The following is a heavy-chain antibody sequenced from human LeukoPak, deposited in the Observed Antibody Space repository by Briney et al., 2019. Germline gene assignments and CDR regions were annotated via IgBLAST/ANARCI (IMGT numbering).Heavy chain of an antibody. V-gene: IGHV4-59*08. J-gene: IGHJ4*02. CDR3: ARRNYGDYDHYFDY. CDR2: ISYSGST. D-gene: IGHD4-17*01. Sequence: GSLRLSCTASGFTFGDYAMSWIRQPPGKGLEWIGYISYSGSTNYNPSLKSRVTISVDTSKNQFSLKLNSVTAADTAVYYCARRNYGDYDHYFDYWGQGTLVTVSS. CDR1: GFTFGDYA.